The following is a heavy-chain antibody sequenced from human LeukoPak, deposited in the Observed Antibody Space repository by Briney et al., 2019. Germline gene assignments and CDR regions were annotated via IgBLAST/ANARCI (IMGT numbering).Heavy chain of an antibody. CDR1: GFTFSSYA. D-gene: IGHD2-15*01. CDR3: SKQRSEVVVAATNY. Sequence: PGGSLRLSCAASGFTFSSYAMSWVRQAPGKGLEWVSAISGSGDTTYYADSVRGRFTISRDNSKNTLSVQMNNLRAEDTAVYYCSKQRSEVVVAATNYWGQGTLVTVSS. J-gene: IGHJ4*02. CDR2: ISGSGDTT. V-gene: IGHV3-23*01.